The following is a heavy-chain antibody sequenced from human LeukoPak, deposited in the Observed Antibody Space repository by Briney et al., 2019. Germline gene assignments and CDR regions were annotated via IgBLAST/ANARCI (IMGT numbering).Heavy chain of an antibody. Sequence: GGSLRLSCAASGFTFSSYGMHWVRQAPGKGLEWVAFIRYDGSNKYYADSVKGRFTISRDNSKNTLYLQMNSLRAEDTAVYYCASFPPYMVRTDAFDIWGQGTMVTVSS. V-gene: IGHV3-30*02. CDR3: ASFPPYMVRTDAFDI. CDR2: IRYDGSNK. CDR1: GFTFSSYG. J-gene: IGHJ3*02. D-gene: IGHD3-10*01.